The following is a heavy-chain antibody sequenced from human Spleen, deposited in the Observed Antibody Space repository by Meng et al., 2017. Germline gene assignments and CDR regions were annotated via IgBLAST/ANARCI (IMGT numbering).Heavy chain of an antibody. CDR2: IKQDGSEK. CDR3: ARDSLKRGGVSDI. Sequence: GGSLRLSCAASGFSVSRYGMSWVRQAPGKGLEWVANIKQDGSEKYYVDSVKGRFTISRDNAKNSLYLQMNSLRAEDTAVYYCARDSLKRGGVSDIWGQGTMVTVSS. J-gene: IGHJ3*02. CDR1: GFSVSRYG. V-gene: IGHV3-7*01. D-gene: IGHD3-16*01.